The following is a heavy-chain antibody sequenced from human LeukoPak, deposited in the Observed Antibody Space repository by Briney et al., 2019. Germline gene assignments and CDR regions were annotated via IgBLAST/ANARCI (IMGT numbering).Heavy chain of an antibody. CDR2: INPSGGST. Sequence: ASVKVSCKASVYTFTSYYMHWVRQAPGQGVEWMGIINPSGGSTRYAQKFQGRVTMTRDTYTSTVYMELSSLRSEGTAVYYCARAHSSFFYYYYMDVWGKGTTVTVSS. D-gene: IGHD6-6*01. J-gene: IGHJ6*03. V-gene: IGHV1-46*01. CDR3: ARAHSSFFYYYYMDV. CDR1: VYTFTSYY.